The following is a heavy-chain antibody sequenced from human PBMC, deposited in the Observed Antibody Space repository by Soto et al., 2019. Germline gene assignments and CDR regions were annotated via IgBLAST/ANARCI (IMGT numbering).Heavy chain of an antibody. CDR1: GYTFTSYA. D-gene: IGHD3-3*01. CDR2: INAGNGNT. J-gene: IGHJ6*02. CDR3: AREPYDFRSGSGMDV. V-gene: IGHV1-3*01. Sequence: ASVNVSCKASGYTFTSYAMHWVRQAPGQRLEWMGWINAGNGNTKYSQKFQGRVTITRDTSASTAYMELSSLRSEDTAVYYCAREPYDFRSGSGMDVWGQGTTVTVSS.